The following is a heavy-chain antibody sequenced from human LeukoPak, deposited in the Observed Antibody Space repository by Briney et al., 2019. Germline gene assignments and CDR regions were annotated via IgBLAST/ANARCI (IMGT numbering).Heavy chain of an antibody. D-gene: IGHD1-26*01. CDR3: ARHGATVYYSMDV. J-gene: IGHJ6*03. CDR2: ISHSGST. CDR1: GGSFSGYY. Sequence: SETLSLTCAVFGGSFSGYYWSWIRQPPGKGLEWIGEISHSGSTNYNPSLKSRVTMSVATSKNQFSLKLSSVTAADTAVYYCARHGATVYYSMDVWGKGTTVTISS. V-gene: IGHV4-34*01.